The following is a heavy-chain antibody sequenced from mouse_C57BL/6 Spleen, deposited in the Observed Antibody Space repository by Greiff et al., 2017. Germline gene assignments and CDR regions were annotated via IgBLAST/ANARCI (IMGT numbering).Heavy chain of an antibody. D-gene: IGHD2-14*01. J-gene: IGHJ3*01. V-gene: IGHV5-4*01. Sequence: EVQLVESGGGLVKPGGSLKLSCAASGFTFSSYAMSWVRQTPEKRLEWVATISDGGSYTYYPDNVKGRFTISRDNATNTLYLQRSHLKSEDTAMCYCSRAGRYEAWFAYWGQGTLVTVSA. CDR3: SRAGRYEAWFAY. CDR1: GFTFSSYA. CDR2: ISDGGSYT.